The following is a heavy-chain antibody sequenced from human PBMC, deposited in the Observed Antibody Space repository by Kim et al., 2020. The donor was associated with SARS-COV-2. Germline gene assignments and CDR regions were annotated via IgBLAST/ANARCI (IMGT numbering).Heavy chain of an antibody. Sequence: GGSLRLSCAASGFTFGTYSMTWVRQAPGKGLEWVANIKQDGSEKYYVDSVKGRFTISRDNAKNSLYLQMNILRAEDTAVYYCARNAFAPFDYWGQGTLVTVSS. V-gene: IGHV3-7*03. CDR3: ARNAFAPFDY. D-gene: IGHD3-16*01. CDR1: GFTFGTYS. CDR2: IKQDGSEK. J-gene: IGHJ4*02.